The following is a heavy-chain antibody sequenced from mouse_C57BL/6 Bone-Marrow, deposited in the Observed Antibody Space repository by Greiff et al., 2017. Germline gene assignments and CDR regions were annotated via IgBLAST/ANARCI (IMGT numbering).Heavy chain of an antibody. CDR2: IIDGGSYT. V-gene: IGHV5-4*03. Sequence: EVKLMESGGGLVKPGGSLKLSCAASGFTFSSYAMSWVRQTPEKRLEWVATIIDGGSYTYYPDNVKGRFTISRDKAKNNLYLQMSHLKSEDTAMYYCARVPYYYGFDYWGQGTTLTVSS. D-gene: IGHD1-1*01. CDR1: GFTFSSYA. CDR3: ARVPYYYGFDY. J-gene: IGHJ2*01.